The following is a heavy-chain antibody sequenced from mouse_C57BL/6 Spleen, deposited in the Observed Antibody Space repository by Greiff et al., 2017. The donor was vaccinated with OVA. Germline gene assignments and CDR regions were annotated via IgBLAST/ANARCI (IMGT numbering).Heavy chain of an antibody. CDR2: INPSNGGT. CDR1: GYTFTSYW. V-gene: IGHV1-53*01. Sequence: QVQLKQPGTELVKPGASVKLSCKASGYTFTSYWMHWVKQRPGQGLEWIGNINPSNGGTNYNEKFKSKATLTVDKSSSTAYMQLSSLTSEDSAVYYCARARIYYDYDGYFDYWGQGTTLTVSS. J-gene: IGHJ2*01. CDR3: ARARIYYDYDGYFDY. D-gene: IGHD2-4*01.